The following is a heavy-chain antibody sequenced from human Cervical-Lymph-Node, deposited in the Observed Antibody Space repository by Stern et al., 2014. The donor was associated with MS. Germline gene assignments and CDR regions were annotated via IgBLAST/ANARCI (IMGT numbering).Heavy chain of an antibody. V-gene: IGHV1-69*06. J-gene: IGHJ6*02. CDR2: ITPIVGTT. Sequence: VQLVQSGAEVKKPGSSVKVSCKASGGTFSSYAISWVRQAPGQGLEWMGRITPIVGTTNYAEKFQGRVMMTADRATSTAYMELSSLTAEDTAVYYCARVYYFNSNGHYGMDVWGQGTMVTVS. CDR3: ARVYYFNSNGHYGMDV. D-gene: IGHD2/OR15-2a*01. CDR1: GGTFSSYA.